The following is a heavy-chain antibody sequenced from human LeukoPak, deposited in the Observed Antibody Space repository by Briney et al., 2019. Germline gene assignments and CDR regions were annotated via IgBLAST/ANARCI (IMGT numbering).Heavy chain of an antibody. Sequence: GGSLRLSCAASGFIFKTYTMNWVPQAPGKVLEWVSSILSSGAYTYYADSLKGRFTISRDNAKNSLYLQMNSLRAQDTAVYYCVTRGWADYYYYMDVWGKGTTVTVSS. CDR1: GFIFKTYT. D-gene: IGHD6-19*01. J-gene: IGHJ6*03. CDR2: ILSSGAYT. CDR3: VTRGWADYYYYMDV. V-gene: IGHV3-21*06.